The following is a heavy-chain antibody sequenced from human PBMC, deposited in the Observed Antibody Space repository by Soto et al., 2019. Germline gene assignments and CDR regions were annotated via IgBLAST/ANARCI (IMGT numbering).Heavy chain of an antibody. CDR3: ARDSQPFGSGSYYNHFDY. J-gene: IGHJ4*02. CDR1: GYTFTSYY. Sequence: GASVKVSCKPSGYTFTSYYMHWVRQAPGQRLEWMGIINPSGGSASYPQKFQGRVTMTRDTSTSTVSMELSSLRSEDTAVYYCARDSQPFGSGSYYNHFDYWGQETLVTVSS. CDR2: INPSGGSA. V-gene: IGHV1-46*03. D-gene: IGHD3-10*01.